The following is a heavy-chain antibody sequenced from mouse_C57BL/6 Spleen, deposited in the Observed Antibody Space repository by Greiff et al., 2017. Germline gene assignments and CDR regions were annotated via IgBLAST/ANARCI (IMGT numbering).Heavy chain of an antibody. J-gene: IGHJ3*01. V-gene: IGHV1-52*01. Sequence: VQLQQPGAELVRPGSSVKLSCKASGYTFTSYWMHWVKQRPIQGLEWIGNIDPSDSETHYNQKFKDKATLTVDKSSSTAYMQLSSLTSEDSAVYYCARHDGYPSWFAYWGQGTLVTVSA. CDR2: IDPSDSET. CDR3: ARHDGYPSWFAY. CDR1: GYTFTSYW. D-gene: IGHD2-3*01.